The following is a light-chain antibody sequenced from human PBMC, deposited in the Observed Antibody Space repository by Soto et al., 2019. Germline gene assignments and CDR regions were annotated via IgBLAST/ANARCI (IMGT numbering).Light chain of an antibody. Sequence: QSVLTQPPSVSAAPGQKVIISCSGSSSNIGSNYVSWYQQLPGTAPKLLIYDKKERPSGIPDRFSASKSGTSATLGITGLQTGDEADYYCGAWDHSLNVGVFGGGTKLTVL. V-gene: IGLV1-51*01. CDR1: SSNIGSNY. CDR3: GAWDHSLNVGV. CDR2: DKK. J-gene: IGLJ3*02.